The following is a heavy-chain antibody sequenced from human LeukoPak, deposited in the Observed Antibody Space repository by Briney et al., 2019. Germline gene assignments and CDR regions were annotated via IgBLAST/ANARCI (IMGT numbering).Heavy chain of an antibody. Sequence: PGESPKISCKGSGYSFTSCWIGWVRQMPGKGLEWMGIIYPGDSDTRYSPSFQGQVTISADKSISPAYLQWSSLKASDTAMYYCARRRIVVVPAANLGDYYYYYYMDVWGKGTTVTVSS. CDR3: ARRRIVVVPAANLGDYYYYYYMDV. CDR2: IYPGDSDT. D-gene: IGHD2-2*01. CDR1: GYSFTSCW. V-gene: IGHV5-51*01. J-gene: IGHJ6*03.